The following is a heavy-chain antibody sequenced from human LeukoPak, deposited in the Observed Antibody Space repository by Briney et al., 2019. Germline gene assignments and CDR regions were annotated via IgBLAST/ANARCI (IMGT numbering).Heavy chain of an antibody. CDR3: AREEWALPFDY. D-gene: IGHD1-26*01. Sequence: ASVKVSCKASGYTFTSYGISWVRQAPGQGLEWMGWISACNGNTNYAQKLQGRVTMTTDTSTSTAYMELRSLTSDDTAVYYCAREEWALPFDYWGQGTLVTVSS. J-gene: IGHJ4*02. CDR2: ISACNGNT. V-gene: IGHV1-18*01. CDR1: GYTFTSYG.